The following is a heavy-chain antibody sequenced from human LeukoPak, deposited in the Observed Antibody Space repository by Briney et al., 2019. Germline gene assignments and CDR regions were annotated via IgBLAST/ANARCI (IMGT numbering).Heavy chain of an antibody. CDR3: AIFRVGYSYGRFDY. J-gene: IGHJ4*02. CDR2: IYYSGST. D-gene: IGHD5-18*01. Sequence: PSETLSLTCTVSGGSISSYYWSWIRQPPGKGLEWIGYIYYSGSTNYNPSLKSRVTISVDTSKNQFSLKLSSVSAADTAVYYCAIFRVGYSYGRFDYWGQGTLVTVSS. V-gene: IGHV4-59*01. CDR1: GGSISSYY.